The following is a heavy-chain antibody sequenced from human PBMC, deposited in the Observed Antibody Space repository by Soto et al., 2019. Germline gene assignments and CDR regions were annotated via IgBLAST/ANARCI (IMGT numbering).Heavy chain of an antibody. D-gene: IGHD1-26*01. Sequence: QVQLVQSGAEVKKPGSSVKVSCKTSGGTFSTYSIVWVRQAPGEGHEWMGGIIPIFGTANYAQKFQDRVTITADNSTNTAFMELRSLKSEDTAMYYCASSSGNNYGVGTNYYFDYWGQGTLVTVSS. J-gene: IGHJ4*02. CDR2: IIPIFGTA. CDR1: GGTFSTYS. CDR3: ASSSGNNYGVGTNYYFDY. V-gene: IGHV1-69*06.